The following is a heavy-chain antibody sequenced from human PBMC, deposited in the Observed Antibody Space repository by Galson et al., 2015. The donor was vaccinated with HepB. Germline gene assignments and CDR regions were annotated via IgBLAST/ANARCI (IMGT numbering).Heavy chain of an antibody. J-gene: IGHJ2*01. D-gene: IGHD5-18*01. CDR2: IYSGGST. V-gene: IGHV3-66*01. CDR3: ARARVDTAGALRWYFDL. CDR1: GFTVSSNS. Sequence: SLRLSCAASGFTVSSNSMSWVRQAPGKGLEWVSLIYSGGSTYYADSVKGGFTIPRDNSKNTLYLQMNSLRAEDTAVYYCARARVDTAGALRWYFDLWGRGTLVTVSS.